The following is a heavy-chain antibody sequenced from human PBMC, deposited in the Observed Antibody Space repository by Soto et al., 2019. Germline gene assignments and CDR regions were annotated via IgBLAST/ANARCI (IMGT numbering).Heavy chain of an antibody. Sequence: SEPLSLTCSVSGASGTRDGSCRTGIRQPPGKGLEFVASIYHGGSTFYNPSLRSRVTISLDRSKNQFSLKLTSVTAEDTAVYYCAKDGSNSFNYWGQRTLVTVPS. D-gene: IGHD2-2*01. J-gene: IGHJ4*02. V-gene: IGHV4-30-2*01. CDR3: AKDGSNSFNY. CDR1: GASGTRDGSC. CDR2: IYHGGST.